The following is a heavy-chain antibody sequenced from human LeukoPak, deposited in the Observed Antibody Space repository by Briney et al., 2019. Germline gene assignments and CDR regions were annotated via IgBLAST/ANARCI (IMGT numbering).Heavy chain of an antibody. Sequence: GGSLRLSCAASGFTFSSYGMHWVRQAPGKGLEWVAVIWYDGSNKYYADSVKGRFTISRDNSKNTLYLQMNSLRAEDTAVYYCARDRHCSGGSCTYFDYWGQGTLVTVSS. CDR1: GFTFSSYG. V-gene: IGHV3-33*01. D-gene: IGHD2-15*01. CDR3: ARDRHCSGGSCTYFDY. CDR2: IWYDGSNK. J-gene: IGHJ4*02.